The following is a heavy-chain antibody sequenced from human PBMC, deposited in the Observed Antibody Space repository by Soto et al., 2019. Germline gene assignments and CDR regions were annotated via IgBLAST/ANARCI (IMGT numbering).Heavy chain of an antibody. CDR2: VYNSGGT. CDR1: GGPISSHY. CDR3: ARYRREAVAGYTLDN. D-gene: IGHD6-13*01. V-gene: IGHV4-59*11. Sequence: SETLSLTCSVSGGPISSHYWTWLRQPPGKGLEWIGYVYNSGGTNYNPSLKSRVTISEDTSKSQFSLKVNSMTAADTAVYYCARYRREAVAGYTLDNWGQGILVTVSS. J-gene: IGHJ4*02.